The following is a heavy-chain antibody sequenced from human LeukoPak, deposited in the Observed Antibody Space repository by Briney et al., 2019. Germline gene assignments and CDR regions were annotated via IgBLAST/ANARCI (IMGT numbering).Heavy chain of an antibody. V-gene: IGHV1-8*02. J-gene: IGHJ3*01. CDR2: MNPNSGNT. CDR3: ARIRDGYNDAYDL. D-gene: IGHD5-24*01. CDR1: GYTFTSYD. Sequence: ASVKVSCKASGYTFTSYDINWVRQATGQGLEWMGWMNPNSGNTGYAQKFQGRVTMTRDMSTSTVYMELSSLRSEDTAIYYCARIRDGYNDAYDLWGQGTVVTVPS.